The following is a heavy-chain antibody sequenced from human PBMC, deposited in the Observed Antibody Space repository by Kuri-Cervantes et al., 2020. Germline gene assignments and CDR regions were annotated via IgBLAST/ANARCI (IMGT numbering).Heavy chain of an antibody. V-gene: IGHV3-7*01. CDR3: ARVQSAWYSSGWYYWFDP. D-gene: IGHD6-19*01. CDR1: GFNFSSYW. CDR2: IKQEGSEK. J-gene: IGHJ5*02. Sequence: VGLLRFYCAASGFNFSSYWMSWVRQAAGRGLEWVANIKQEGSEKYYVDSVKGRFTIYRDNAKNSLYLQMNSLRAEDTSVYYFARVQSAWYSSGWYYWFDPWGQGTLVTVSS.